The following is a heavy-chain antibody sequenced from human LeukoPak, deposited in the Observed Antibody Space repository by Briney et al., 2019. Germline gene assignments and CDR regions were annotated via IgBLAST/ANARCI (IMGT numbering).Heavy chain of an antibody. V-gene: IGHV3-11*01. CDR2: ISGSGSDM. CDR3: STDPRLLIY. Sequence: GGSLRLSCVVSGFGFSDSYMTWIRQTPGKGLEWLAYISGSGSDMYYADSVRGRFTISRDNAKNSLYLQMNSLRPDDTALYYCSTDPRLLIYWGHGTLVTVSS. J-gene: IGHJ4*01. D-gene: IGHD2-8*01. CDR1: GFGFSDSY.